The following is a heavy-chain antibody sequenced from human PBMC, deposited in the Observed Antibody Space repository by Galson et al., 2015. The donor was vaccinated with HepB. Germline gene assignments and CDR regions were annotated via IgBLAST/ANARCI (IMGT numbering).Heavy chain of an antibody. V-gene: IGHV3-7*03. CDR3: ARDQGGSSWYVKLYYYGMDV. Sequence: SLRLSCAASGFTFSSYWMSWVRQAPGKGLEWVANIKQDGSEKYYVDSVKGRFTISRDNAKNSLYLQMNSLRAEDTAVYYCARDQGGSSWYVKLYYYGMDVWGQGTTVTVSS. CDR2: IKQDGSEK. D-gene: IGHD6-13*01. J-gene: IGHJ6*02. CDR1: GFTFSSYW.